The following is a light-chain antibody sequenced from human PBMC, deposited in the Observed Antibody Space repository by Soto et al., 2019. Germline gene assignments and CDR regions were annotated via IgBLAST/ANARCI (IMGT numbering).Light chain of an antibody. J-gene: IGLJ1*01. V-gene: IGLV1-40*01. Sequence: QSVLTQPPSVSGAPGQTVTISCTGSSSNIGAGYDVHWYQQLPGTAPILLIYGNKNRPPGVPDRFSGSRSDTSASLAITGLQADDEADYYCQSYDTGLSGSRVFGSGTKVTVL. CDR3: QSYDTGLSGSRV. CDR1: SSNIGAGYD. CDR2: GNK.